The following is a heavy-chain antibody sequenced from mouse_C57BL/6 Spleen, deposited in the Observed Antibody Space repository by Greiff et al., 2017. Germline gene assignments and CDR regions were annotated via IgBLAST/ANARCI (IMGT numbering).Heavy chain of an antibody. CDR1: GYTFTSYW. CDR3: ARDTTSPAWFAY. V-gene: IGHV1-64*01. CDR2: IHPNSGST. D-gene: IGHD1-1*01. Sequence: QVQLQQPGAELVKPGASVKLSCKASGYTFTSYWMHWVKQRPGQGLEWIGMIHPNSGSTNYNEKFKSKANLTVDKSTSQAYMQLSLLTSEDSAVYYCARDTTSPAWFAYCGPGTLVTVSA. J-gene: IGHJ3*01.